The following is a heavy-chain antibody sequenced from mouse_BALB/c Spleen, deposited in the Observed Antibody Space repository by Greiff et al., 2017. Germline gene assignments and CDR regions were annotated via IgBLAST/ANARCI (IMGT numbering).Heavy chain of an antibody. CDR2: IYPYNGGT. D-gene: IGHD2-3*01. J-gene: IGHJ4*01. V-gene: IGHV1S29*02. Sequence: EVHLVESGPELVKPGASVKISCKASGYTFTDYNMHWVKQSHGKSLEWIGYIYPYNGGTGYNQKFKSKATLTVDNSSSTAYMELRSLTSEDSAVYYCARIYDGYYYAMDYWGQGTSVTVSS. CDR3: ARIYDGYYYAMDY. CDR1: GYTFTDYN.